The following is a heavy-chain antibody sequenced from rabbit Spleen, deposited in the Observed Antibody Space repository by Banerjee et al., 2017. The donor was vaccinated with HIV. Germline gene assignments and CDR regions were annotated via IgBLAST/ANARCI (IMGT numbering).Heavy chain of an antibody. V-gene: IGHV1S45*01. CDR2: IYVGSGST. J-gene: IGHJ6*01. D-gene: IGHD7-1*01. CDR3: ARDDSGNSRMARLDL. CDR1: GFSFSSSDY. Sequence: QEQLVESGGGLVQPEGSLTLTCTASGFSFSSSDYIYWIRQAPGKGLEWIGCIYVGSGSTWDASWVNGRFTVSKTSSTTVTLQMTSPTVADTATYFCARDDSGNSRMARLDLWGPGTLVTVS.